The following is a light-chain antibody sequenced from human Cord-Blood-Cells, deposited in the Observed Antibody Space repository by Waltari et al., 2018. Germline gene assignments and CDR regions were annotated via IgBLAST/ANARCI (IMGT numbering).Light chain of an antibody. CDR3: SSYAGSNNVV. CDR2: EVS. V-gene: IGLV2-8*01. Sequence: QPALTQPPSASGSPGPSVTIPRTGTSSDVCGYNSVSWYQQPPGTAPKLMIYEVSKRPSGVPDRFSGSKSGNTASLTVSGLQAEDEADYYCSSYAGSNNVVFGGGTKLTVL. J-gene: IGLJ2*01. CDR1: SSDVCGYNS.